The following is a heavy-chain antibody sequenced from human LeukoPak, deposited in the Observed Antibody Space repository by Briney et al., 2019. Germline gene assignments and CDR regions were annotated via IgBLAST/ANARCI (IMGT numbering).Heavy chain of an antibody. CDR2: IYSGGTI. V-gene: IGHV3-53*01. Sequence: GGSLRLSCAASGFTVGSNYMAWVRQAPGKRLEWVSVIYSGGTIYYADSVKGRFTISRDNSKNTLYLQMNSLRAEDTAVYYCAREGSYDGSTMWYFDYWGQGTLVTVSS. D-gene: IGHD3-22*01. CDR3: AREGSYDGSTMWYFDY. J-gene: IGHJ4*02. CDR1: GFTVGSNY.